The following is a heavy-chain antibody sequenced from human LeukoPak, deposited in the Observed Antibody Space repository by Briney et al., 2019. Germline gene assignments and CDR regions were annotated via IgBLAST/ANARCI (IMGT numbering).Heavy chain of an antibody. CDR2: ISSSGTTI. J-gene: IGHJ4*02. V-gene: IGHV3-11*04. CDR1: GFTFSDYY. Sequence: GGSLSPSCAASGFTFSDYYMSWIRQAPGKGLEWVSYISSSGTTIYYADSVKGRFTISRDNSKNTLYLQMNSLRAEDTAVYYCAKVAQDYDFWSGYSQSRFSLLAAFDYWGQGTLVTVSS. CDR3: AKVAQDYDFWSGYSQSRFSLLAAFDY. D-gene: IGHD3-3*01.